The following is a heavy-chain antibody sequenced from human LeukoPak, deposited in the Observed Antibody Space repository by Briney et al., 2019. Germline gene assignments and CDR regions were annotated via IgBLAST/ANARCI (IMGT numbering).Heavy chain of an antibody. CDR1: GYTLTELS. CDR2: FDPEDGET. D-gene: IGHD2-21*02. V-gene: IGHV1-24*01. CDR3: ATVSQNWGGDCFDAFDI. Sequence: ASVKVSCKVSGYTLTELSMHWVRQAPGKGLEWMGGFDPEDGETIYAQKFQGRVTMTEDTSTDTAYMELSSLRSGDTAVYYCATVSQNWGGDCFDAFDIWGQGTMVTVSS. J-gene: IGHJ3*02.